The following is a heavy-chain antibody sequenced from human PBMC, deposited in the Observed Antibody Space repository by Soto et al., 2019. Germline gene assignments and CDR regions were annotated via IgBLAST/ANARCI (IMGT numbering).Heavy chain of an antibody. CDR1: GGSISSSSYY. D-gene: IGHD6-13*01. J-gene: IGHJ4*02. CDR3: AREAAAGTMDY. CDR2: IYYSGST. Sequence: QLQLQESGPGLVKPSETLSLTCTVSGGSISSSSYYWCWIRQPPGKGLEWIGSIYYSGSTYYNPSLKSRVTISVDTSKNQFSLKLSSVTAADTAVYYCAREAAAGTMDYWGQGTLVTVSS. V-gene: IGHV4-39*02.